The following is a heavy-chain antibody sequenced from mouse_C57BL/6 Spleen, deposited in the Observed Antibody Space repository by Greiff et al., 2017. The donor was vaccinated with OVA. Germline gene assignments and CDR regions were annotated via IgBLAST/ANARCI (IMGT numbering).Heavy chain of an antibody. Sequence: EVKLMESGGGLVKPGGSLKLSCAASGFTFSSYAMSWVRQTPEKRLEWVATISDGGSYTYYPDNVKGRFTISRDNAKNNLYLQMSHLKSEDTAMYYCATSNYGAMDYWGQGTSVTVSS. CDR3: ATSNYGAMDY. J-gene: IGHJ4*01. CDR2: ISDGGSYT. D-gene: IGHD2-5*01. CDR1: GFTFSSYA. V-gene: IGHV5-4*03.